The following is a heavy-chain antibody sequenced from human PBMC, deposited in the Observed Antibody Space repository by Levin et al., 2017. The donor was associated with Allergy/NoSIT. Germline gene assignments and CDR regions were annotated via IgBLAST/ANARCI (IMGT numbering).Heavy chain of an antibody. D-gene: IGHD6-19*01. J-gene: IGHJ6*02. CDR2: IKQDGSET. V-gene: IGHV3-7*01. CDR3: AREEGWGYHFGMDV. Sequence: GESLKISCAASGFTFTTYWMTWVRQAPGKGLEWVANIKQDGSETYYVDSVKGRFTISRDNGKNSLYLQMNSLRVDDTAVYYCAREEGWGYHFGMDVWGQGTTVTVSS. CDR1: GFTFTTYW.